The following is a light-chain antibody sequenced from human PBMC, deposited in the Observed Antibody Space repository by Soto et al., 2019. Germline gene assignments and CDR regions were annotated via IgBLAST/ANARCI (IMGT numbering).Light chain of an antibody. V-gene: IGLV2-14*01. Sequence: QSALTQPASVSGSPGQSITISCTGTNSDVGRYNDVSWYQQHPGKAPKLMIYEVSKRPSGVSTRFSGSKSGNTASLTISGLQAEDEADYYCSSYTSSSTLLLFGGGTKLTVL. CDR1: NSDVGRYND. CDR3: SSYTSSSTLLL. CDR2: EVS. J-gene: IGLJ2*01.